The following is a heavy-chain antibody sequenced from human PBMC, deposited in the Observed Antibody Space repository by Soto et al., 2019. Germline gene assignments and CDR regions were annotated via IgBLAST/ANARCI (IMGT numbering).Heavy chain of an antibody. D-gene: IGHD6-19*01. CDR3: ACSYSSGWTSRYYYYMDV. J-gene: IGHJ6*03. CDR2: IYYSGST. CDR1: GGSISSGDYY. V-gene: IGHV4-31*03. Sequence: QVQLQESGPGLVKPSQTLSLTCTVSGGSISSGDYYWSWIRQHPGKGLEWIGYIYYSGSTYYNPSLKSRVTISVDTSKNQFSLKLSSVTAADTAVYYCACSYSSGWTSRYYYYMDVWGKGTTVTVSS.